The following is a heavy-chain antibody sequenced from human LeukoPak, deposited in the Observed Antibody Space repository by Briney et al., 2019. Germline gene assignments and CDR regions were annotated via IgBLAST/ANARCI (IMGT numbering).Heavy chain of an antibody. V-gene: IGHV4-30-2*01. CDR1: GGSINSGAYY. D-gene: IGHD1-7*01. CDR3: ARVETGTVDY. J-gene: IGHJ4*02. CDR2: IYHSGST. Sequence: SETLSLTCTVSGGSINSGAYYWSWIRQPPGKGLEWIGYIYHSGSTYYHPSLKSRVTISIDTSRNQFSLELSSVTAADTAVYYCARVETGTVDYWGQGTLVTVSS.